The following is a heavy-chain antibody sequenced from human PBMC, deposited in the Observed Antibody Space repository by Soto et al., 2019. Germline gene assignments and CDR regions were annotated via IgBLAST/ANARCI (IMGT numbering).Heavy chain of an antibody. V-gene: IGHV3-30-3*01. CDR3: ARQYDILTGYYTSDAFDI. CDR1: GFTFSSYA. CDR2: ISYDGSNK. D-gene: IGHD3-9*01. J-gene: IGHJ3*02. Sequence: QVQLVESGGGVVQPGRSLRLSCAASGFTFSSYAMHWVRQAPGKGLEWVAVISYDGSNKYYADSVKGRFTISRDNSKNTLYLQMNSLRAEDTAVYYCARQYDILTGYYTSDAFDIWGQGTMVTVSS.